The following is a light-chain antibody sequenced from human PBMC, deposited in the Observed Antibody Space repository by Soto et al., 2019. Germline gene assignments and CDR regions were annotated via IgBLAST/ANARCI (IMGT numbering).Light chain of an antibody. J-gene: IGKJ4*01. V-gene: IGKV2-28*01. CDR2: LGS. CDR3: MQAIQTPLT. CDR1: QSLLHSDGYNY. Sequence: DIVMTQSPVSLPVTPGEPASITCRSSQSLLHSDGYNYLDWYLQKPGQSPQLLIYLGSNRASGVPDWFSGSGSGTDFTLKISRVEAEDVGVYYCMQAIQTPLTFGGGTKVEIK.